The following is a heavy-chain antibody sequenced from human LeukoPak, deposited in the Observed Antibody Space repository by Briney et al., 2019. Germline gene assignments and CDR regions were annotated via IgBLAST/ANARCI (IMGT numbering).Heavy chain of an antibody. CDR3: ARAGGYSSSYIYYFYY. D-gene: IGHD6-13*01. J-gene: IGHJ4*02. CDR1: GFTVSSNY. Sequence: PGGSLRLSCAASGFTVSSNYMDWVRQAPGKGLEWVSVIYSGGSTYYADSVKGRFTVSRDNSKNTLYLQMNSLRAEDTAVYYCARAGGYSSSYIYYFYYWGQGTLVTVSS. CDR2: IYSGGST. V-gene: IGHV3-53*01.